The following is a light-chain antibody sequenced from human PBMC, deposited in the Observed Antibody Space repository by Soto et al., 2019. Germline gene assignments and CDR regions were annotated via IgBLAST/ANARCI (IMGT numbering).Light chain of an antibody. CDR3: QQHNSSPWT. V-gene: IGKV1-5*01. CDR2: DAS. CDR1: QSISDW. Sequence: DIQMTQSPSTLSASVGDRVTITCRASQSISDWLAWFQQKPGKAPKVLIYDASTLASGVPSRFSGSGSGTEFTLTISSLQPEDSATYYCQQHNSSPWTFGQGTRVEIK. J-gene: IGKJ1*01.